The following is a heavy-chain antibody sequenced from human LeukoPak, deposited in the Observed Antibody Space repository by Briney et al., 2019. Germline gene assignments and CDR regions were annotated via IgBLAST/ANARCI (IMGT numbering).Heavy chain of an antibody. CDR3: AAAVTTVTTGLRYYFDY. J-gene: IGHJ4*02. CDR2: IYPGDSDT. Sequence: GESLKISCKGSGYSFTKYWIGWVRQMPGKGLEWMGIIYPGDSDTRYSPSFQGQVTISVDKSISTAYLQWSSLKASDTAMYYCAAAVTTVTTGLRYYFDYWGQGTLVTVSS. CDR1: GYSFTKYW. V-gene: IGHV5-51*01. D-gene: IGHD4-17*01.